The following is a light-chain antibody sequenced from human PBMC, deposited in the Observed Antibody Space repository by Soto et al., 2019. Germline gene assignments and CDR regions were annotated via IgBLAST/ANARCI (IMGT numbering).Light chain of an antibody. CDR2: DAS. Sequence: DIQMTQSPSSLSASVGDRVTITCQASQDISNYLNWYQQKPGKAPKLLIFDASNVETGVPSRFSGSGSGTDFTFTIHSLQPEDAATYYCQQYEDLPLTFGEGTKVGIK. J-gene: IGKJ4*01. CDR1: QDISNY. CDR3: QQYEDLPLT. V-gene: IGKV1-33*01.